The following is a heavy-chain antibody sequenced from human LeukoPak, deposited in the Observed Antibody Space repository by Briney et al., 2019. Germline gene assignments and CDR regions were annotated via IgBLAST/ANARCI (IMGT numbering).Heavy chain of an antibody. D-gene: IGHD3-10*01. Sequence: GGSLRLSCAASGFTFSSYAMSWVRQAPGKGLEWVSAISGSGGSTYYADSVKGRFTIPRDNSKNTLYLQMNSLRAEDTAVYYCAKDPYYYGSGSWNWFDPWGQGTLVTVSS. CDR3: AKDPYYYGSGSWNWFDP. J-gene: IGHJ5*02. V-gene: IGHV3-23*01. CDR1: GFTFSSYA. CDR2: ISGSGGST.